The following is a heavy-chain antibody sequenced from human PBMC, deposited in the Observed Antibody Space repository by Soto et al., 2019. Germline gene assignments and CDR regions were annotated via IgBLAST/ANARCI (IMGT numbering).Heavy chain of an antibody. D-gene: IGHD3-10*01. CDR2: INHSGST. Sequence: PSETLPLTCAVYGGSFSGYYWSWIRQPPGKGLEWIGEINHSGSTNYNPSLKSRVTISVDTSKNQFSLKLSSVTAADTAVYYCARVSGGSGSYYIDYWGQGTLVTVSS. J-gene: IGHJ4*02. CDR3: ARVSGGSGSYYIDY. CDR1: GGSFSGYY. V-gene: IGHV4-34*01.